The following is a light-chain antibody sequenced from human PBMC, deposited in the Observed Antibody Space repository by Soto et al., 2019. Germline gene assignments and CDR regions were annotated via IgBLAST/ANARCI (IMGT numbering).Light chain of an antibody. V-gene: IGKV1-39*01. Sequence: DMEMTQSTSSLSASVGVRVTITYRASQSISNYLNWYQHKPGKVPKLLIYAPSSLQSGVPTRFSGSGYGTDFNLTINSLQPEDFATYYCQQNYGTPLTFGGGTKIEIK. J-gene: IGKJ4*01. CDR2: APS. CDR3: QQNYGTPLT. CDR1: QSISNY.